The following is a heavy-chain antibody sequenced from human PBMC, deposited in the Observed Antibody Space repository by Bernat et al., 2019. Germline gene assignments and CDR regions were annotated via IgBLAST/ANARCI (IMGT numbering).Heavy chain of an antibody. D-gene: IGHD3-16*02. J-gene: IGHJ4*02. V-gene: IGHV2-5*02. CDR1: GYSLSSSGVG. Sequence: QITLKESGPTLVKPTQTLTLTCTFSGYSLSSSGVGVGWIRQPPGKALEWLALIYWDDDKRFSPSLKSRLTITKDTSKNQVVLTMTHMDPVDTATYYCAHTNYDYIWGIYRPYFDYWGQGTLVTVSS. CDR3: AHTNYDYIWGIYRPYFDY. CDR2: IYWDDDK.